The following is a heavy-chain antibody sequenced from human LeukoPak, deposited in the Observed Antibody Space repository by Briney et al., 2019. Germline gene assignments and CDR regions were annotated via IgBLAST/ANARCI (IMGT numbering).Heavy chain of an antibody. V-gene: IGHV3-20*04. Sequence: GGSLRLSCAASGFTFDDYGMSWVRQAPGKGLEWVSGINWNGGSTGYADSVRGRFTISRDNAKNSLYQQMNSLRAEDTALYYCARVPNYFIYSSSWYDVDYWGQGTLVTVSS. J-gene: IGHJ4*02. CDR3: ARVPNYFIYSSSWYDVDY. CDR2: INWNGGST. D-gene: IGHD6-13*01. CDR1: GFTFDDYG.